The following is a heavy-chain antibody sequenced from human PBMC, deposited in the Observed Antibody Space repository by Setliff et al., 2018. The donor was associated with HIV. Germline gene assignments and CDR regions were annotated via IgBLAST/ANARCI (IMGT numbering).Heavy chain of an antibody. Sequence: PSETLSLTCKVSRGSMSRHNWSWIRQPPGRGLEWIGYIYHSGSTDYNPSLKGRVTISVDMSKNQLSLKLSSVTAADTAVYYCAGGHSSDWYGLKYYFDYWGQGTMVTVSS. CDR1: RGSMSRHN. D-gene: IGHD6-13*01. CDR2: IYHSGST. CDR3: AGGHSSDWYGLKYYFDY. J-gene: IGHJ4*02. V-gene: IGHV4-59*11.